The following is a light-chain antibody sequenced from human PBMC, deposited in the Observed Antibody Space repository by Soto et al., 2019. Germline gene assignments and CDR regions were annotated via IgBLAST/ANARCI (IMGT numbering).Light chain of an antibody. J-gene: IGKJ4*01. Sequence: ELVLTQSPGTLSLSPGERATLSCRASQSVSSNYLAWYQQKPGQAPRLLIYDASSRATGIPDRFSGSGSGTDFTLTISRLEPEDFAVYYCQRYCSSPLTFGGGTKVEIK. CDR3: QRYCSSPLT. CDR2: DAS. V-gene: IGKV3-20*01. CDR1: QSVSSNY.